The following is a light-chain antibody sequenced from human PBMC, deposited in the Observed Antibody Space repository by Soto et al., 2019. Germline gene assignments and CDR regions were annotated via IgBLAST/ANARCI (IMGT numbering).Light chain of an antibody. CDR1: SSDVGGHNL. J-gene: IGLJ1*01. CDR3: SSYTTTTTYV. Sequence: QSALTQPASESGSPRQSITITCTGTSSDVGGHNLVAWYQQHPGKAPKLIIYEVSNRPSGVSNRFSGSKSGNTASLSITGLQAEDEADYYCSSYTTTTTYVFGTGTKLTVL. V-gene: IGLV2-14*01. CDR2: EVS.